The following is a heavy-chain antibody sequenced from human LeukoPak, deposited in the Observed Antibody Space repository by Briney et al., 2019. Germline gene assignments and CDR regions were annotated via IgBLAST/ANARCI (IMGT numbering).Heavy chain of an antibody. CDR2: INAGNGNT. CDR3: ARVGRLWFGDH. CDR1: GYTFTSYA. D-gene: IGHD3-10*01. Sequence: PWASVKVSCKASGYTFTSYAMHWVRQAPGQRLEWMGWINAGNGNTKYSQKFQGRVTITRDTSASTAYMELSSLRSEDTAVYYCARVGRLWFGDHWGQGTLVTVSS. V-gene: IGHV1-3*01. J-gene: IGHJ4*02.